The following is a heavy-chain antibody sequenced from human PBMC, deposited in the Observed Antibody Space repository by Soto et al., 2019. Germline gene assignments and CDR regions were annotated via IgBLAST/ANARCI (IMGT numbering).Heavy chain of an antibody. V-gene: IGHV4-34*01. Sequence: SETLSLTCAVYGGSFSGYYWSWIRQPPGKGLEWIGEINHSGSTNYNPSLKSRVTISVDTSKNQFSLKLSSVTAADTAVYYCARGLGGWYGDWFDPWGQGTLVTVS. D-gene: IGHD6-19*01. CDR3: ARGLGGWYGDWFDP. J-gene: IGHJ5*02. CDR2: INHSGST. CDR1: GGSFSGYY.